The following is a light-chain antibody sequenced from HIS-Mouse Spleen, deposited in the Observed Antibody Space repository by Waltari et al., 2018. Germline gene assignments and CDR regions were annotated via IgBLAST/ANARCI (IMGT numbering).Light chain of an antibody. V-gene: IGLV3-21*03. J-gene: IGLJ1*01. Sequence: SYVLTQPPSVSVAPGKTARIPCGGNNIGSKSWPVYQQKPGQAPVLVVYDDSDRPSGIPERFSGSNSGNTATLTISRVEAGDEADYYCQVWDSSSDHPYVFGTGTKVTVL. CDR1: NIGSKS. CDR3: QVWDSSSDHPYV. CDR2: DDS.